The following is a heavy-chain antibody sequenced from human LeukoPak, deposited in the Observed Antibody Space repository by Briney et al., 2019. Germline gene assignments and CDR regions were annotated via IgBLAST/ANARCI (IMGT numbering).Heavy chain of an antibody. CDR3: TREEVSQQQLWD. J-gene: IGHJ4*02. Sequence: SETLSLTCTVSGGSISSYYWSWIRQPPGKGLEWIGYIYYSGSTNYNPSLKSRVTISVDTSKNQFSLKLSSVTAADTAVYYCTREEVSQQQLWDWGQGTLVTVSS. CDR2: IYYSGST. CDR1: GGSISSYY. V-gene: IGHV4-59*01. D-gene: IGHD6-13*01.